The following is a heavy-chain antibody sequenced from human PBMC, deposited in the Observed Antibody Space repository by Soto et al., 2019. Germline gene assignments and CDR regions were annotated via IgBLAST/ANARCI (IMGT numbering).Heavy chain of an antibody. CDR3: ASGIVAMITGLDY. J-gene: IGHJ4*02. Sequence: EVQLVESGGGLVKPGGSLRLSCAASGFTFSSYSMNWVRQAPGKGLEWVSSISSSSSYIYYADSVKGRFTISRDNAKNSLYLQMNSLRAEDTAVYYCASGIVAMITGLDYWGQGTLVTVSS. D-gene: IGHD5-12*01. CDR2: ISSSSSYI. V-gene: IGHV3-21*01. CDR1: GFTFSSYS.